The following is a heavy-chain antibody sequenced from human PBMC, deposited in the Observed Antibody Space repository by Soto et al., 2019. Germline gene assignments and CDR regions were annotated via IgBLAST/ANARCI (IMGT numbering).Heavy chain of an antibody. CDR1: CGSTSRYY. CDR3: ARAGDLIVGASNWFDP. CDR2: IYYSGST. Sequence: PSGTLSLTCTASCGSTSRYYWISIRHPPGKGLEWIGYIYYSGSTNYNPSLKSRVTISVDTSKNQFSLKLSSVTAADTAVYYCARAGDLIVGASNWFDPWGQGTLVTVSS. D-gene: IGHD1-26*01. V-gene: IGHV4-59*01. J-gene: IGHJ5*02.